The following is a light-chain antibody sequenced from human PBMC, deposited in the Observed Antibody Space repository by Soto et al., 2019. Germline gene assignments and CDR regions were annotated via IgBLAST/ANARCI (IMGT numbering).Light chain of an antibody. Sequence: AIRMTQSPSSFSASTGDRVTITCRASQGISSYLDWYQQKPGKAPKLLIYAASTLQSGVPSRFSGSGSGTDFSLTISCLQSEDFATYYCKQYYSYPRTFGGGTKVEIK. CDR3: KQYYSYPRT. J-gene: IGKJ4*01. CDR2: AAS. CDR1: QGISSY. V-gene: IGKV1-8*01.